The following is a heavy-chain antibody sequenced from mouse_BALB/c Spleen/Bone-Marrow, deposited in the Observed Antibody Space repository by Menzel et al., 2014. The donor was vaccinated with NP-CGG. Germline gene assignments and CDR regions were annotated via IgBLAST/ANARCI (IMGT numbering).Heavy chain of an antibody. Sequence: VQRVESGPGLVAPSQSLYITCTVSGFSLTSYGVNWVRQPPGKGLEWLGMIWGDGSTAYNSVINTSLSISKDDSKSQVFLKMNSLQTDDIARYYCTRKGTSWFFDVWGAGTPVTASP. CDR2: IWGDGST. J-gene: IGHJ1*01. CDR3: TRKGTSWFFDV. D-gene: IGHD3-3*01. CDR1: GFSLTSYG. V-gene: IGHV2-6-7*01.